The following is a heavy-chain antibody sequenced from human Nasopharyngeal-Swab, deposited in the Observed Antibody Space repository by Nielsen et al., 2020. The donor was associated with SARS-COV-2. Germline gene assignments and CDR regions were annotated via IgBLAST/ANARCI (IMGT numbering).Heavy chain of an antibody. CDR3: ARGLSGIVPSPILGLGPYYSYYYMDV. J-gene: IGHJ6*03. CDR1: SGSFNTYN. D-gene: IGHD2-2*01. Sequence: SETLSLTCAVYSGSFNTYNWGWIRQPPGKGLEWIAEINHSGSTNYNPSLKSRVTISVDTSKNQFSLKLSSVTAADTAVYYCARGLSGIVPSPILGLGPYYSYYYMDVWGKGTTVTVSS. CDR2: INHSGST. V-gene: IGHV4-34*01.